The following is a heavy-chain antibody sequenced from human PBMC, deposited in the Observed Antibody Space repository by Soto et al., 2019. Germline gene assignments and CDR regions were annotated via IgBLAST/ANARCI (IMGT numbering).Heavy chain of an antibody. D-gene: IGHD6-13*01. J-gene: IGHJ3*02. Sequence: QVQLVESGGGVVQPGRSLRLSCAASGFTFSSYGMHWVRQAPGKGLEWVAVISYDGSNKYYADSVKGRFTISRDNSKNTLYLQMNSRRAEDTAVYYCAKELWAGSSWYATYDAFDIWGQGTMVTVSS. CDR3: AKELWAGSSWYATYDAFDI. CDR1: GFTFSSYG. V-gene: IGHV3-30*18. CDR2: ISYDGSNK.